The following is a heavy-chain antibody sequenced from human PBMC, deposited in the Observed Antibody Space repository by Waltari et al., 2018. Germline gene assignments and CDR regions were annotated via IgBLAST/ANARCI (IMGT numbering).Heavy chain of an antibody. D-gene: IGHD3-10*02. CDR1: GYSISSGYY. CDR2: IYHSGST. CDR3: ASLTDVLNAFDI. Sequence: QVQLQESGPGLVKPSETLSLTCAVSGYSISSGYYWGWTRQPPGKGLDWIGSIYHSGSTYYNPSLKSRVTISVDTSKNQFSLKLSSVTAADTAVYYCASLTDVLNAFDIWGQGTMVTVSS. J-gene: IGHJ3*02. V-gene: IGHV4-38-2*01.